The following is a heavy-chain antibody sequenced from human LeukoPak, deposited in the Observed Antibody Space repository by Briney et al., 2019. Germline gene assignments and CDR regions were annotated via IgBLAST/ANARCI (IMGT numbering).Heavy chain of an antibody. CDR1: GGSISSSSYY. CDR3: SAAAATYYYYGMDV. CDR2: IYYSGRS. V-gene: IGHV4-39*01. J-gene: IGHJ6*02. D-gene: IGHD6-13*01. Sequence: SETLSLTCAVSGGSISSSSYYWGWIRQPPGKGLEWIGSIYYSGRSYYNPSLKSRLTIFVDTSRNQFSLKLSSVTAADTAVYYCSAAAATYYYYGMDVWGQGTTVTVSS.